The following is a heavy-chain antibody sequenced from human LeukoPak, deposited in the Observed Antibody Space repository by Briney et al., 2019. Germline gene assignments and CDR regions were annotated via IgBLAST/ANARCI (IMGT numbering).Heavy chain of an antibody. CDR1: GYTFTSYA. CDR2: INAGNGNT. Sequence: ASVKVSCKASGYTFTSYAMHWVRQAPGQRLEWMGWINAGNGNTKYSQKFQGRVTMTRDTSISTAYMELSRLRSDDTAVYYCARDPRRDDILTGYSSAYYYYGMDVWGQGTTVTVSS. V-gene: IGHV1-3*01. D-gene: IGHD3-9*01. CDR3: ARDPRRDDILTGYSSAYYYYGMDV. J-gene: IGHJ6*02.